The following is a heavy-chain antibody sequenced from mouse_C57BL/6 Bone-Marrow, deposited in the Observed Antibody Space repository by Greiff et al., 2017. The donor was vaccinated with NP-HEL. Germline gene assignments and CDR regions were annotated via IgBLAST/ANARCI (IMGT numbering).Heavy chain of an antibody. V-gene: IGHV1-54*01. CDR1: GYAFTNYL. Sequence: QVQLKQSGAELVRPGTSVKVSCKASGYAFTNYLIEWVKQRPGQGLEWIGVINPGSGGTNYNEKFKGKATLTADKSSSTAYMQLSSLTSEDSAVYFCARRLYGDYFDYWGQGTTLTVSS. CDR3: ARRLYGDYFDY. J-gene: IGHJ2*01. CDR2: INPGSGGT. D-gene: IGHD3-2*02.